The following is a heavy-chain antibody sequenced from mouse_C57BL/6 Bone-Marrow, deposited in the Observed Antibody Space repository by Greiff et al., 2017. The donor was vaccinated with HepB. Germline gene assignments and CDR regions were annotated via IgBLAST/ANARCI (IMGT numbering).Heavy chain of an antibody. J-gene: IGHJ1*03. CDR3: ARCRGYDYDWYFDV. CDR1: GYTFTSYW. Sequence: QVQLQQSGAELVKPGASVKLSCKASGYTFTSYWMQWVKQRPGQGLEWIGEIDPSDSYTNYNQKFKGKATLTVDTSSSTAYMQLSSLTSEDSAVYYCARCRGYDYDWYFDVWGTGTTVTVSS. CDR2: IDPSDSYT. D-gene: IGHD2-4*01. V-gene: IGHV1-50*01.